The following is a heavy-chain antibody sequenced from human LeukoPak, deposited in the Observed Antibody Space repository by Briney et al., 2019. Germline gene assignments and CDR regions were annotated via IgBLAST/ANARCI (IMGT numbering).Heavy chain of an antibody. V-gene: IGHV4-34*01. CDR2: INHSGST. CDR3: ARERFSSSWFDY. Sequence: PSETLSLTCAVYGGSFSGYYWSWIRQSPGKGLEWLGDINHSGSTNYNPSLKSRVTISVDTSKNQFSLKLSSVTAADTAVYYCARERFSSSWFDYWGQGTLVTVSS. CDR1: GGSFSGYY. J-gene: IGHJ4*02. D-gene: IGHD6-13*01.